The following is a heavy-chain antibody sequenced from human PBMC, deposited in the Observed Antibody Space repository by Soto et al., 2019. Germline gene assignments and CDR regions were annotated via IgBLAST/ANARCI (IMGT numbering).Heavy chain of an antibody. V-gene: IGHV3-23*01. CDR1: GFTFSSYA. D-gene: IGHD3-3*01. Sequence: GGSLRLSCAASGFTFSSYAMSWVRQAPGKGLEWVSAISGSGGSTYYADSVKGRFTISRDNSKNTLYLQMNSLRAEDTAVYYCAKDCPTYYDFWSGYYMDLYFDYWGQGTLVTVSS. J-gene: IGHJ4*02. CDR3: AKDCPTYYDFWSGYYMDLYFDY. CDR2: ISGSGGST.